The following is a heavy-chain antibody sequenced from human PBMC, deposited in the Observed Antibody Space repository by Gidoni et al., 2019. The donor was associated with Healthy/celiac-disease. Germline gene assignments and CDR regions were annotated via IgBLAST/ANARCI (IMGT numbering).Heavy chain of an antibody. CDR1: GFTFTSSA. V-gene: IGHV1-58*01. CDR2: IVVGSGNT. Sequence: QMQLVQSGPEVKKPGTSVKVSCKASGFTFTSSAVQWVRQARGQRLEWIGWIVVGSGNTNYAQKFQERVTITRDMSTSTAYMELSSLRSEDTAVYYCAAGDITIFGVVIDAFDIWGQGTMVTVSS. J-gene: IGHJ3*02. CDR3: AAGDITIFGVVIDAFDI. D-gene: IGHD3-3*01.